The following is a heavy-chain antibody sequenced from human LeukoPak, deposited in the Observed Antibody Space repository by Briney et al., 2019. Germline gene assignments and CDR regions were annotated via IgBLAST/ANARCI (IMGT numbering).Heavy chain of an antibody. CDR2: IYYSGST. CDR3: ARHRGGAVAALTLDV. Sequence: PSETLSLTCTVSGGSISSSSYYWGWIRQPPGKGLEWIGGIYYSGSTYYNPSLKSRVTISVDTSKNQFSLKLSSVTAADTAVYYCARHRGGAVAALTLDVWGKGTTVTVSS. V-gene: IGHV4-39*01. D-gene: IGHD6-19*01. J-gene: IGHJ6*04. CDR1: GGSISSSSYY.